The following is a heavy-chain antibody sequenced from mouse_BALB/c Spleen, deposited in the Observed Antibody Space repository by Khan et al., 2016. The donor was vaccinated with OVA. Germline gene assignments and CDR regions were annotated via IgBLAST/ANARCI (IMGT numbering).Heavy chain of an antibody. CDR3: ARTYDYDEGLAY. D-gene: IGHD2-4*01. CDR1: GFSLTTYG. J-gene: IGHJ3*01. V-gene: IGHV2-2*02. CDR2: IWSGGST. Sequence: QVQLKQSGPGLVQPSQSLSITCTVSGFSLTTYGVHWVRQSPGKGLEWLGMIWSGGSTDYNAAFISRLSISKDNSKSQVFFKMDSLQANDTAIYYCARTYDYDEGLAYWGQGTLVTVSA.